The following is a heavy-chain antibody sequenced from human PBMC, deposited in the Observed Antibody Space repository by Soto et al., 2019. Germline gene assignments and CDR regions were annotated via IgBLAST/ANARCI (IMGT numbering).Heavy chain of an antibody. J-gene: IGHJ6*02. D-gene: IGHD1-26*01. CDR3: ASIVGADGDFYYYGLDV. CDR2: LNPNSGDT. Sequence: ASVKVSCKSSGYTFIGHFIHWVRQAPGQGLEWMGWLNPNSGDTESAQKFQGRITMTRDTSINTAYMELSRLRSDDTAVYYCASIVGADGDFYYYGLDVWGQGTTVTVSS. V-gene: IGHV1-2*02. CDR1: GYTFIGHF.